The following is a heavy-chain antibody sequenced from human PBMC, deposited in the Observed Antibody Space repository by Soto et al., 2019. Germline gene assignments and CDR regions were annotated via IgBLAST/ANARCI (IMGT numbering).Heavy chain of an antibody. J-gene: IGHJ4*02. CDR2: IYYSGST. D-gene: IGHD3-10*01. CDR3: ARRRFGELSFDY. CDR1: GGSISSYY. V-gene: IGHV4-59*08. Sequence: QVQLQESGPGLVKPSETLSLTCTVSGGSISSYYWSWIRQPPGKGLEWIGYIYYSGSTNYNPSLKSRVTISVDTAKTQFSLKLSSVTAADTAVYYCARRRFGELSFDYWGQGTLVTVSS.